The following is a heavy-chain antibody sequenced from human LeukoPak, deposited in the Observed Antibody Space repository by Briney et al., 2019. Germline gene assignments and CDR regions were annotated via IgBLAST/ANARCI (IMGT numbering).Heavy chain of an antibody. CDR1: GFTFSSYA. V-gene: IGHV3-21*01. D-gene: IGHD3-3*01. CDR2: ISSSSSYI. J-gene: IGHJ6*03. CDR3: ARGLSFWSGYYYYYYMDV. Sequence: GGSLRLSCSASGFTFSSYAMHWVRQAPGKGLEWVSSISSSSSYIYYADSVKGRFTISRDNAKNSLYLQMNSLRAEDTAVYYCARGLSFWSGYYYYYYMDVWGKGTTVTVSS.